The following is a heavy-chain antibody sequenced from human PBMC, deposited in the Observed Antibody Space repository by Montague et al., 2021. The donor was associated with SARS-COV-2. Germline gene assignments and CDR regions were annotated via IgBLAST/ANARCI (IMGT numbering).Heavy chain of an antibody. J-gene: IGHJ6*02. V-gene: IGHV6-1*01. D-gene: IGHD1-1*01. CDR3: TSGREGNYNVMDV. CDR1: GDSVSSNSAT. Sequence: CAISGDSVSSNSATWNWVRQSPSRGLEWLGRTYYRSKRYNDYAVSVRGRVIINPDTSKNQFSLQLNSVTPEDTAIYYCTSGREGNYNVMDVWGQGTTVTVSS. CDR2: TYYRSKRYN.